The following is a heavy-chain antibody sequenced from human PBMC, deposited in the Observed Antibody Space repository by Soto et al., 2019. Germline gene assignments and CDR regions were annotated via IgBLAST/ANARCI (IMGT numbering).Heavy chain of an antibody. V-gene: IGHV1-8*01. CDR2: MNPNSGNT. D-gene: IGHD6-13*01. Sequence: ASVKVSCKASGYTFTSYDINWVRQATGQGLEWMGWMNPNSGNTGYAQKFQGRVTMTRNTSISTAYMELSSLRSEDTAVYYCAIGYSSSWTTYYLGLENLVTVSS. CDR1: GYTFTSYD. J-gene: IGHJ4*02. CDR3: AIGYSSSWTTYY.